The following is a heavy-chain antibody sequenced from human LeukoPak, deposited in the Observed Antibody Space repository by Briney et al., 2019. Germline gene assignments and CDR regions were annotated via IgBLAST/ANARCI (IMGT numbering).Heavy chain of an antibody. CDR3: ARKSSPDYCYGSFDY. J-gene: IGHJ4*02. CDR1: VGSISSSSYY. CDR2: IYYSGST. V-gene: IGHV4-39*07. D-gene: IGHD3-10*01. Sequence: SETLSLTCTVSVGSISSSSYYGGWLREPPGKGLEWIGSIYYSGSTYYNPPLKSRVTLLESTFKNQCSLKMRHVTGAGPAGYFCARKSSPDYCYGSFDYWGQGTLVSVSS.